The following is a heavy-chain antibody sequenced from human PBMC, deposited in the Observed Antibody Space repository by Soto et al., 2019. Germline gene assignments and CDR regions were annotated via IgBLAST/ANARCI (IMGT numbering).Heavy chain of an antibody. D-gene: IGHD6-19*01. CDR2: LWDDGSNK. Sequence: QVQLVESGGGVVQPGRSLRLSCAASGFTFSSYGMHWVRQAPGKGLEWVAVLWDDGSNKYYADSVKGRFTISRDNSKNTLHLHMNSLIAEDTAVYYWARDRYSSGWYDLDYWVQGTLVTVSS. V-gene: IGHV3-33*01. J-gene: IGHJ4*02. CDR1: GFTFSSYG. CDR3: ARDRYSSGWYDLDY.